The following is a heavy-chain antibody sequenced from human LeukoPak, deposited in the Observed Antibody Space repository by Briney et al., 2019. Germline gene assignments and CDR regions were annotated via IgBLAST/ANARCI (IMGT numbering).Heavy chain of an antibody. D-gene: IGHD6-19*01. J-gene: IGHJ1*01. CDR3: ARKGSSPYSSGWYRGSRAEYFQH. V-gene: IGHV4-34*01. Sequence: SETLSLTCAVYGGSFSGHYCSWIRQPPGKGLEYIGEINHSGSTNYNPSLKSRVTISVDTSKNQFSLKLSSVTAADTAVYYCARKGSSPYSSGWYRGSRAEYFQHWGQGTLVTVSS. CDR1: GGSFSGHY. CDR2: INHSGST.